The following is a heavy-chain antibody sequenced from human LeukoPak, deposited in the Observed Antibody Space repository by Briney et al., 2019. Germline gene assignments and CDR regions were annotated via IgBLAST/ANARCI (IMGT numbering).Heavy chain of an antibody. D-gene: IGHD3-9*01. CDR1: GYTFTGYY. J-gene: IGHJ3*02. CDR2: INPNSGDT. V-gene: IGHV1-2*02. Sequence: ASVKVSCKASGYTFTGYYIQWVREAPGQGLEWMGWINPNSGDTNYAQKFQGRVTMTRDTTISTAYMDVSRLTSDDTAVYYCASGISVLRSSDWLFANAFDIWGQGTMVTVSS. CDR3: ASGISVLRSSDWLFANAFDI.